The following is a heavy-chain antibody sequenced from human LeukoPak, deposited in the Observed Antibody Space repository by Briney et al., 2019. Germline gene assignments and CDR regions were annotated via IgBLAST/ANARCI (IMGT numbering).Heavy chain of an antibody. D-gene: IGHD3-10*01. CDR3: ARHGSSGSYYREFRY. J-gene: IGHJ4*02. CDR2: IYYSGST. Sequence: SETLSLTCTVSGGSISSSSYYWGWIRQPPGKGLEWIGSIYYSGSTYYNPSLKSRVTISVDTSKNQFSLKLSSVTAADTAVYYCARHGSSGSYYREFRYWGQGTLVTVSS. CDR1: GGSISSSSYY. V-gene: IGHV4-39*01.